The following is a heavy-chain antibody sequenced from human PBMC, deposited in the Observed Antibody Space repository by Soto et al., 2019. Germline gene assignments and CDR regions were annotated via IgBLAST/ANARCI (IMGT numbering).Heavy chain of an antibody. J-gene: IGHJ4*02. D-gene: IGHD2-8*02. CDR1: GGSLSGYC. V-gene: IGHV4-34*01. Sequence: SETLCHTCAGSGGSLSGYCWTGIRQPSGTGLEWIGEINHSGSTNYNPSLKSRVTISVDTSKNQFSLKLTSVTAADTAVYYCARDKITGLFDYWGQGTLVTVS. CDR2: INHSGST. CDR3: ARDKITGLFDY.